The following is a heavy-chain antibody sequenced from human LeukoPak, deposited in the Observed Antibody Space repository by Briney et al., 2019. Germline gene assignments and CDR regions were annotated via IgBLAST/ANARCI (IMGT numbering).Heavy chain of an antibody. Sequence: KPSETLSLTCTVSGGSISSSSYYWGWIRQPPGKGLEWIGSIYYSGSTYYNPSLKSRVTISVDTSKNQFSLKLSSVTAADTAVYYCARMNYYGSGSYTNFDYWGQGTLVTVSS. CDR1: GGSISSSSYY. CDR2: IYYSGST. J-gene: IGHJ4*02. CDR3: ARMNYYGSGSYTNFDY. V-gene: IGHV4-39*07. D-gene: IGHD3-10*01.